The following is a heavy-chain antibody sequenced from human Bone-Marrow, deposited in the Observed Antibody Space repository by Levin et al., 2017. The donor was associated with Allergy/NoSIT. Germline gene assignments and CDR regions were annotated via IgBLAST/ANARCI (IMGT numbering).Heavy chain of an antibody. CDR1: GFTFSSYG. CDR3: ARDYDNYYGSGSYGSPPPDY. V-gene: IGHV3-33*01. CDR2: IWYDGSNK. Sequence: GGSLRLSCAASGFTFSSYGMHWVRQAPGKGLEWVAVIWYDGSNKYYADSVKGRFTISRDNSKNTLYLQMNSLRAEDTAVYYCARDYDNYYGSGSYGSPPPDYWGQGTLVTVSS. J-gene: IGHJ4*02. D-gene: IGHD3-10*01.